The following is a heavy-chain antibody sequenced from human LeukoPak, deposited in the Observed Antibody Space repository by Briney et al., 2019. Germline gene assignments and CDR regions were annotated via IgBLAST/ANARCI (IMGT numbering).Heavy chain of an antibody. D-gene: IGHD3-22*01. CDR1: GDSISSGDYY. CDR2: IYYSGSA. V-gene: IGHV4-31*03. J-gene: IGHJ4*02. Sequence: PSETLSLTCTVSGDSISSGDYYWSWIRQHPGKGPEWIGYIYYSGSAYYNPSLKSRVTISVDTPKNQFSLKLSSVTAADTAVYYCVRDRYDSSGHYLLWYFDYWGRGTLVTVSS. CDR3: VRDRYDSSGHYLLWYFDY.